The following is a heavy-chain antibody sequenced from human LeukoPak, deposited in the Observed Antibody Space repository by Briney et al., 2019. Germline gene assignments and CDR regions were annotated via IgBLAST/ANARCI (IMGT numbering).Heavy chain of an antibody. Sequence: PSETLSLTCAVYGGSFSSYYWSWIRQPPGKGLEWIGEINHSGSTNYNPSLKSRVTISVDTSKNQFSLKVSSVTAADTAVYYCARGSVYFDSWGQGTLVTVSS. CDR1: GGSFSSYY. CDR3: ARGSVYFDS. V-gene: IGHV4-34*01. CDR2: INHSGST. J-gene: IGHJ4*02.